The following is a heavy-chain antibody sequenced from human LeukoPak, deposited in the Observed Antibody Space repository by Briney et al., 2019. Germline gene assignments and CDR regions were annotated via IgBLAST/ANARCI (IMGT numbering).Heavy chain of an antibody. J-gene: IGHJ6*02. D-gene: IGHD2-21*02. CDR3: AREYCGGDCYSPYYYYGMDV. V-gene: IGHV4-31*03. CDR2: IYYSGST. Sequence: SETLSLTCTVSGGSISIGGYSWSWIRQHPDTGLEWLGYIYYSGSTYYNPSLKSRVTISVDTSKNQFSLKLSSVTAADTAVYYCAREYCGGDCYSPYYYYGMDVWGQGTTVTVSS. CDR1: GGSISIGGYS.